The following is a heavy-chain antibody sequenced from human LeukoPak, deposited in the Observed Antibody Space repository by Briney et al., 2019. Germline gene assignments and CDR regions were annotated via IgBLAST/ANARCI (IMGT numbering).Heavy chain of an antibody. CDR3: ATAGNYRFDY. V-gene: IGHV3-74*01. Sequence: AGRSLRLSCAGSGFTFSNTWMHWVRQAPGEGLVWVSRIDSDGSTINYADSVKGRFTISRDNARNTLYLQMNSLRVEDTALYFCATAGNYRFDYWGQGTLVTVSS. D-gene: IGHD1-7*01. CDR2: IDSDGSTI. CDR1: GFTFSNTW. J-gene: IGHJ4*02.